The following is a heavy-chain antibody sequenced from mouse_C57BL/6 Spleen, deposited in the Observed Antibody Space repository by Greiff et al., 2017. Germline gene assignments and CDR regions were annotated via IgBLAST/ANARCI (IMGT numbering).Heavy chain of an antibody. CDR1: GYTFTSYG. J-gene: IGHJ4*01. CDR2: IYPRSGNT. D-gene: IGHD3-2*01. Sequence: VHLVESGAELARPGASVKLSCKASGYTFTSYGISWVQQRTGQGLEWIGEIYPRSGNTYYNEKFKGKATLTADKSSSTAYMELRSLTSEDSAVYFCARCKTAYYAMDYWGQGTSVTVSS. V-gene: IGHV1-81*01. CDR3: ARCKTAYYAMDY.